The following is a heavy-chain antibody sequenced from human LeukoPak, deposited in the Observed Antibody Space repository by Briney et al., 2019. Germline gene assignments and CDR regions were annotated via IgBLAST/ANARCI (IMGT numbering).Heavy chain of an antibody. J-gene: IGHJ4*02. D-gene: IGHD6-13*01. Sequence: GGSLRLSCAASAFTFSSYDMHWVRQAPGKGLEWVAFIRYDGSNKYYADSVKGRFTISRDNAKNSLFLQMNSLRAEDTAVCYCVRVEGRSSCPDYWGQGTLVTVSS. V-gene: IGHV3-30*02. CDR3: VRVEGRSSCPDY. CDR1: AFTFSSYD. CDR2: IRYDGSNK.